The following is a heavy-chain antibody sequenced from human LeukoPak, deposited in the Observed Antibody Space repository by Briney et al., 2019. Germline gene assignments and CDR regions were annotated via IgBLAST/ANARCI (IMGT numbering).Heavy chain of an antibody. CDR2: SSAYNGNT. CDR1: GYTYTSYG. D-gene: IGHD3-3*01. V-gene: IGHV1-18*01. CDR3: ARVVGTPYYDFWSGSYYMDV. Sequence: ASVKVSCKASGYTYTSYGISWVRPAPGQGLEWMGWSSAYNGNTNYAQKLQGRVTMTTDTSTSTAYMELRSLRSDDTAVYYCARVVGTPYYDFWSGSYYMDVWGKGTTVTVSS. J-gene: IGHJ6*03.